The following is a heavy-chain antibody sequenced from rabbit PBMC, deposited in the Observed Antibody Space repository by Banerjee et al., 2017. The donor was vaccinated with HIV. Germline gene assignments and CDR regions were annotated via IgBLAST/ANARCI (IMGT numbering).Heavy chain of an antibody. CDR1: GFSFSSSYY. J-gene: IGHJ3*01. D-gene: IGHD4-1*01. CDR3: ARDLAGVIGWNFGL. CDR2: IYAGSSGSP. V-gene: IGHV1S45*01. Sequence: QEQLEEYGGGLVKPAGSLTLTCKASGFSFSSSYYMCWVRQAPGKGVEWIACIYAGSSGSPYYASWAKGRFTISKTSSTTVTLQMTSLTAADTDSYFCARDLAGVIGWNFGLWGQGTLVTVS.